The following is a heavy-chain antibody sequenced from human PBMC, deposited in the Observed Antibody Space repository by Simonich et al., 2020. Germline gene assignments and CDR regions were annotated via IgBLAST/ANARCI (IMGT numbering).Heavy chain of an antibody. D-gene: IGHD2-21*02. CDR1: GFTFSSYA. Sequence: QVQLVESGGGVVQPGRSLRLSCAASGFTFSSYAMHWVRQAPGKGLGWVAVISNDGSNKYYADSVKGRFTISRDNSKNTLYLQMNSLRAEDTAVYYCARDGERYCGGDCYSYFDYWGQGTLVTVSS. V-gene: IGHV3-30*07. CDR3: ARDGERYCGGDCYSYFDY. CDR2: ISNDGSNK. J-gene: IGHJ4*02.